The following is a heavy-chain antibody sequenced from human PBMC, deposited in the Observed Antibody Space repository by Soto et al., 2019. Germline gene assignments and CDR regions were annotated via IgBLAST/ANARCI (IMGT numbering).Heavy chain of an antibody. J-gene: IGHJ6*02. CDR2: IVPSLDTT. CDR1: GGTFSSSG. Sequence: QVHLVQSGTEVKKPGSSVKVSCKASGGTFSSSGFSWVRQAPGQGLEWMGMIVPSLDTTNYAQKFQARVTITADEVTSTAYMELRSLRSEDTAVYYCARWPQHRYTADPYAVDVWGQGTRVIVSS. CDR3: ARWPQHRYTADPYAVDV. V-gene: IGHV1-69*11. D-gene: IGHD3-16*02.